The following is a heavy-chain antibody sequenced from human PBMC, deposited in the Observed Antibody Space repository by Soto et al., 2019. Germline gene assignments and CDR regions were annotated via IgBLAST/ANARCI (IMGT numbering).Heavy chain of an antibody. CDR2: ISYDGSNK. V-gene: IGHV3-30-3*01. Sequence: QVQLVESGGGVVQPGRSLRLSCAASGFTFSSYAMHWVRQAQGKGLEWVAVISYDGSNKYYADSVKGRFTISRDNSKNTLYLQMNSLRAEDTAVYYCARDSIVLMVYAMGYFDYWGQGTLVTVSS. CDR3: ARDSIVLMVYAMGYFDY. J-gene: IGHJ4*02. D-gene: IGHD2-8*01. CDR1: GFTFSSYA.